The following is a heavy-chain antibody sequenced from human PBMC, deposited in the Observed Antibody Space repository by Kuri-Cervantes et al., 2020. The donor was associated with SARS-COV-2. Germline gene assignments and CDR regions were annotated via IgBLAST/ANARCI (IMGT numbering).Heavy chain of an antibody. CDR1: RYIFTTYY. J-gene: IGHJ4*02. CDR3: TTDRSSGWPFDY. D-gene: IGHD6-25*01. V-gene: IGHV1-69*13. CDR2: IIPIFGTA. Sequence: SVKVSCKASRYIFTTYYMHWVRQAPGQGLEWMGGIIPIFGTANYAQKFQGRVTITADESTSTAYMELSSLRSEDTAVYYCTTDRSSGWPFDYWGQGTLVTVSS.